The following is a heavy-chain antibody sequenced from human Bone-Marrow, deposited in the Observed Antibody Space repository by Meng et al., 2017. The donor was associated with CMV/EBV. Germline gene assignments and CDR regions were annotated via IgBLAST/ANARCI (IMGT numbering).Heavy chain of an antibody. CDR2: INPHSGGT. Sequence: ASVKVSCKASGYTFTGYNIHWVRQAPGQGLEWLGWINPHSGGTIYAQKFEDRVTLTSDTSISTAYMELRRLRSDDTAVYYCARVRLSSGTDYWGQGTLVTVSS. D-gene: IGHD3-22*01. J-gene: IGHJ4*02. V-gene: IGHV1-2*02. CDR3: ARVRLSSGTDY. CDR1: GYTFTGYN.